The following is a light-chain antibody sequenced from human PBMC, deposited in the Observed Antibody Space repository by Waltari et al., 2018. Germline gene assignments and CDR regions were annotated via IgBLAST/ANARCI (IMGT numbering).Light chain of an antibody. V-gene: IGLV1-47*01. CDR1: SSNIGSNY. CDR3: AAWDDSLSGRV. Sequence: QSVLTQPPSASGTPGQRVTISCSGSSSNIGSNYVYWYQQLPGTAPKRLIYTRDQRPSGVPYRFSGAKAGTSASLAISGLRSEDEADYYCAAWDDSLSGRVFGGGTKLTVL. J-gene: IGLJ3*02. CDR2: TRD.